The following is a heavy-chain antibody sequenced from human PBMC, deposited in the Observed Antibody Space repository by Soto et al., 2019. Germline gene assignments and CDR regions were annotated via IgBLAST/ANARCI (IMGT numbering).Heavy chain of an antibody. CDR2: IYYSGST. CDR1: GGSISSGGYY. J-gene: IGHJ4*02. CDR3: ARDRDSSGYPSYFDY. V-gene: IGHV4-31*03. Sequence: PSETLSLTCTVSGGSISSGGYYWSWIRQHPGKGLEWIGYIYYSGSTYYNPSLKSRVTISVDTSKNQFSLKLSSVTAADTAVYYCARDRDSSGYPSYFDYWGQGTLVTVSS. D-gene: IGHD3-22*01.